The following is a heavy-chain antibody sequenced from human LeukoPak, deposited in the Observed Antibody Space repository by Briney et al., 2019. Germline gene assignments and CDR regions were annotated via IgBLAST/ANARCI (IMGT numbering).Heavy chain of an antibody. CDR3: AGDSGYDSSGYYMDV. D-gene: IGHD3-22*01. J-gene: IGHJ6*03. Sequence: ASVKVSCKASGYTFSSYYMHWVRQAPGQGLEWMGIINPSGGSTSYAQQFQGRVTMTRDTSTSTVYMELSSLRSEDTAVYYCAGDSGYDSSGYYMDVWGKGTTVTISS. CDR1: GYTFSSYY. CDR2: INPSGGST. V-gene: IGHV1-46*01.